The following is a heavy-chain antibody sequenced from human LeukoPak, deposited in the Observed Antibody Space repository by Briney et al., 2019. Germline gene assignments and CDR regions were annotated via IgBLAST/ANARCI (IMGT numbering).Heavy chain of an antibody. CDR2: INPNSGGT. CDR1: GYTFTGYY. Sequence: ASVKVSCKASGYTFTGYYMHWVRQAPGQGLEWMGWINPNSGGTNYAQKFQGRVTMTRDTSISTAYMELSRLRSDDTAVYYCARDFRYYDSSGYYYVGAFDIWGQGTMVTVSS. D-gene: IGHD3-22*01. CDR3: ARDFRYYDSSGYYYVGAFDI. V-gene: IGHV1-2*02. J-gene: IGHJ3*02.